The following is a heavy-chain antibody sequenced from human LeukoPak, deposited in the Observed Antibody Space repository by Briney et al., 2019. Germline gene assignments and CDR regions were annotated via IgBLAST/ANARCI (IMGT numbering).Heavy chain of an antibody. CDR2: IYHSGST. CDR3: ARLIQFFDY. V-gene: IGHV4-38-2*02. J-gene: IGHJ4*02. Sequence: PSETLSLTCTVSGYSISSGYYWGWIRQPPGKGLEWIGSIYHSGSTYYNPSLKSRVTISVDTSKNQFSLKLSSVTAADTAVYYCARLIQFFDYWGQGTLVTVSS. D-gene: IGHD5-24*01. CDR1: GYSISSGYY.